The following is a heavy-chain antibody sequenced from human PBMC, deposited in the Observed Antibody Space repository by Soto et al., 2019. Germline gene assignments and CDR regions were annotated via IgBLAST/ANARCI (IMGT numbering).Heavy chain of an antibody. CDR1: AGSISSGDYY. Sequence: QVQLQESGPGLVKPSQTLSLTCTVSAGSISSGDYYWEWIRQPPGKGLDWIGYIYNSGNTYYNPSRKSRITISLDTSKNEFSLRLSSVTAADTAVYYCARGDSSGYYNWFDPWGQGSLVTVSS. CDR2: IYNSGNT. CDR3: ARGDSSGYYNWFDP. J-gene: IGHJ5*02. V-gene: IGHV4-30-4*01. D-gene: IGHD3-22*01.